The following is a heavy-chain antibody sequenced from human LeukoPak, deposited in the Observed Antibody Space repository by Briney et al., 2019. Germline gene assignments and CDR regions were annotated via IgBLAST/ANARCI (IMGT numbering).Heavy chain of an antibody. Sequence: GASVKVSCKASGYAYTSCSINWLRQATGQGLEWMGWMNPNSGNTGYAQKFQGRVTMTRNTSISTAYMELSGLRPEDTAVYYCVRDSRLDAFDIWGQGTMVTVSS. CDR3: VRDSRLDAFDI. D-gene: IGHD6-13*01. V-gene: IGHV1-8*01. CDR1: GYAYTSCS. CDR2: MNPNSGNT. J-gene: IGHJ3*02.